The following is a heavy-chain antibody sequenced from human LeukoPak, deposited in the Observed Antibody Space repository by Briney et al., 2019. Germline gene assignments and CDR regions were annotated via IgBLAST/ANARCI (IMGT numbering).Heavy chain of an antibody. CDR2: MNPNSGNT. V-gene: IGHV1-8*01. Sequence: VASVKVSCKASGYTFTSYDINWVRQAPGQGLEWMGWMNPNSGNTGYAQKFQGRVTMTRNTSISTAYMELSSLRSEDTAVYYCAREGWKDIVATHNWFDPWGQGTLVTVSS. CDR1: GYTFTSYD. J-gene: IGHJ5*02. CDR3: AREGWKDIVATHNWFDP. D-gene: IGHD5-12*01.